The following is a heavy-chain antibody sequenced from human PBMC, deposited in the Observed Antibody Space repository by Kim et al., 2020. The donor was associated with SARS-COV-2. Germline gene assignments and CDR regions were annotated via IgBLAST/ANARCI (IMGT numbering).Heavy chain of an antibody. V-gene: IGHV4-59*08. CDR3: ARRAVINSHYYKDV. J-gene: IGHJ6*03. D-gene: IGHD3-10*01. CDR2: SGNS. Sequence: SETLSLTCTVSGASISSHDWSWIRQPPGKGLEWIGHSGNSIYNPSLKSRVTISTDSSKNQTTLRLTSVTAADAAVYYCARRAVINSHYYKDVCGKGTTV. CDR1: GASISSHD.